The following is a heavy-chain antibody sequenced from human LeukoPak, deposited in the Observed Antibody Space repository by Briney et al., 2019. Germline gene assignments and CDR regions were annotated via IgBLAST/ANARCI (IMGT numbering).Heavy chain of an antibody. J-gene: IGHJ5*02. V-gene: IGHV6-1*01. CDR2: TYYRSKWYN. CDR3: ARQQQWLVNWFDP. Sequence: SQTLSLTCAICVDSVSNKSAAWNWIRQSPSRGLEWRGRTYYRSKWYNDYPESWKSLITSNPDQSKNHSSPQLNSLTPEDTAVYYCARQQQWLVNWFDPWGQGTLVTVSS. CDR1: VDSVSNKSAA. D-gene: IGHD6-19*01.